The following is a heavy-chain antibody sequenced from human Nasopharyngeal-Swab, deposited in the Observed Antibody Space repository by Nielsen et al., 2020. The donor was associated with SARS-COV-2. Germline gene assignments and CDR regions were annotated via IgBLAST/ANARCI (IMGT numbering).Heavy chain of an antibody. D-gene: IGHD6-13*01. J-gene: IGHJ4*02. CDR3: TRSYSSSWYGGYYFDY. V-gene: IGHV3-49*03. CDR2: IRSKAYGGTT. Sequence: WFRQPPGKGLEWVGFIRSKAYGGTTEYAASVKGRFTISRDDSKSIAYLQMNSLKTEDTAVYYCTRSYSSSWYGGYYFDYWGQGTLVTVSS.